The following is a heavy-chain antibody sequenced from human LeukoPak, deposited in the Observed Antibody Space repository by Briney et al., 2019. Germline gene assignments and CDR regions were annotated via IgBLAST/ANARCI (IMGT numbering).Heavy chain of an antibody. Sequence: PSETLSLTCTVSGGSISSGSYYWSWIRQPAGKGLEWIGRIYTSGSTNYNPSLKSRVTISVDTSKNQFSLKLSSVTAADTAVYYCARGPPKYYYDSSGYYDYWGQGTLVTVSS. D-gene: IGHD3-22*01. CDR1: GGSISSGSYY. CDR3: ARGPPKYYYDSSGYYDY. V-gene: IGHV4-61*02. CDR2: IYTSGST. J-gene: IGHJ4*02.